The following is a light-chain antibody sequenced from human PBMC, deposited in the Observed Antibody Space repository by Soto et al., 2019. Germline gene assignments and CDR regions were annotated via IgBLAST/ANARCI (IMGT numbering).Light chain of an antibody. CDR2: GAS. Sequence: EIVMTQSPATLSVSPGERATLSCRASQSVSSNLAWYQQKPGQAPRLLIYGASTRATGIPARFSGSDSGTEFTLTISSLQSEDFAVYYCQQYNNWPLTFGGGTKVDIK. V-gene: IGKV3-15*01. J-gene: IGKJ4*01. CDR3: QQYNNWPLT. CDR1: QSVSSN.